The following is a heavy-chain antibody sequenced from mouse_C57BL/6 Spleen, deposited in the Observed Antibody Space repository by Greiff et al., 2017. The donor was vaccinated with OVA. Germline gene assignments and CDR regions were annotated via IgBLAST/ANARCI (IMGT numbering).Heavy chain of an antibody. Sequence: EVQRVESGGGLVKPGGSLKLSCAASGFTFSDYGMHWVRQAPEKGLEWVGYISRGSGTTYYADTVKGRFTISKDNAKNTLFLQMTRLRSEDTAMYYCARSAVYAMDYWGQGTSVTVSS. CDR2: ISRGSGTT. CDR3: ARSAVYAMDY. V-gene: IGHV5-17*01. CDR1: GFTFSDYG. J-gene: IGHJ4*01.